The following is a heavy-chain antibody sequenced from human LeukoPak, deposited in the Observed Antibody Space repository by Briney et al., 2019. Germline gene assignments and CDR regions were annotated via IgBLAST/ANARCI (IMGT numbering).Heavy chain of an antibody. J-gene: IGHJ4*02. V-gene: IGHV3-7*03. CDR1: GFTFSSYW. D-gene: IGHD4-17*01. CDR2: IKQDGSEK. Sequence: PGGSLRLSCAASGFTFSSYWMSWVRQAPGKGLEWVANIKQDGSEKYYVDSVKGRFTISRDNAKNSLYLQMNKLRAEDTAVYYCARDQPLDYGVAGEASSDSWGQGTLVTVSS. CDR3: ARDQPLDYGVAGEASSDS.